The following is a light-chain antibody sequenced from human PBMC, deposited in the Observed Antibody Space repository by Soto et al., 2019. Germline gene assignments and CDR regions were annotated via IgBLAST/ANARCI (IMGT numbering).Light chain of an antibody. J-gene: IGLJ2*01. CDR3: SSYGGNNNVL. CDR1: SSNIGGNS. V-gene: IGLV2-8*01. Sequence: QSVMTQPPSVSAAPGQRVTISCSGSSSNIGGNSVSWYQQYPGKAPKLMIYDVIKRPSGVPDRFSGSKSGNTASLTVSGLQAEDEADYYCSSYGGNNNVLFGGGTKLTVL. CDR2: DVI.